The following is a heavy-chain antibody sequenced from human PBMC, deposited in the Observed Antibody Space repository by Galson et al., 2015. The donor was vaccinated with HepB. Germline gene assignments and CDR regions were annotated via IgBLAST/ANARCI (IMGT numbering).Heavy chain of an antibody. CDR3: ARDHLDTGDYYYYGMDV. J-gene: IGHJ6*02. D-gene: IGHD3-16*01. CDR1: GDSVSSNSAA. V-gene: IGHV6-1*01. CDR2: TYYRSKWYN. Sequence: AISGDSVSSNSAAWNWIRQSPSRGLEWLGRTYYRSKWYNDYAVSVKSRITINPDTSKNQFSLQLNSVTPEDTAVYYCARDHLDTGDYYYYGMDVWGQGTTVTVSS.